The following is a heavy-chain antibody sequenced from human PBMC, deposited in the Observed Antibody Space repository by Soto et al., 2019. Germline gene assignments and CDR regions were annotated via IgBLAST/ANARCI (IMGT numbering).Heavy chain of an antibody. Sequence: GGSLRLSCAASGFTFSRYEMDWVRQAPGKGLGWVAYISSSGTILYGDSVKGRFTISRDNTDNSLYLQMNSLTAEDTAVYYCTKEKSVMYSGYDAFDVWGRGTMVTVSS. CDR2: ISSSGTI. CDR3: TKEKSVMYSGYDAFDV. CDR1: GFTFSRYE. V-gene: IGHV3-48*03. D-gene: IGHD5-12*01. J-gene: IGHJ3*01.